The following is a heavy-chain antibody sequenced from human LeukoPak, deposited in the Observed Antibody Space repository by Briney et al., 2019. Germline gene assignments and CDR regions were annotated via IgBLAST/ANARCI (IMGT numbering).Heavy chain of an antibody. CDR2: MNPNSGNT. Sequence: ASVKVSCKASGYTFTSYDINWVRQATGQGLEWMGWMNPNSGNTGYAQKFQGRVTMTRNTSISTAYMELSRLRSDDTAVYYCARDYRPYYYYYGMDVWGQGTTVTVSS. V-gene: IGHV1-8*01. CDR1: GYTFTSYD. J-gene: IGHJ6*02. CDR3: ARDYRPYYYYYGMDV. D-gene: IGHD3-16*02.